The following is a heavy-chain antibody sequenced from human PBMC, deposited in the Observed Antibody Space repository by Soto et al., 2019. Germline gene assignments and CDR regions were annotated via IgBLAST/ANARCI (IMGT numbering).Heavy chain of an antibody. Sequence: ASVKVSCKASGYTFTSYAMHWVRQAPGQRLEWMGWINAGNGNTKYSQKFQGRVTITRDTSASTAYMELSSLRSEDTAVYYCASAHRQGKTYYYYMDVWGKGTTVTVSS. CDR3: ASAHRQGKTYYYYMDV. V-gene: IGHV1-3*01. CDR1: GYTFTSYA. CDR2: INAGNGNT. J-gene: IGHJ6*03.